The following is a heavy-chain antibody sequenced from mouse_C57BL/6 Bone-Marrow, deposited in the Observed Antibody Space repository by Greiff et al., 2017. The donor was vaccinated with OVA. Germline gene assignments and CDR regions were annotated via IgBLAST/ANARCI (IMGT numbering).Heavy chain of an antibody. CDR1: GYTFPSYW. J-gene: IGHJ2*01. Sequence: QVQLQQPGAELVRPGTSVKLSCKASGYTFPSYWMHWVKQRPGHGLGWIVVLDPSDSYTNYYQKFKGKATLTVDTSSSTAYMQLSSLTSEDSAVYYCAREGYYGSSDYWGQGTTLTVSS. D-gene: IGHD1-1*01. CDR3: AREGYYGSSDY. CDR2: LDPSDSYT. V-gene: IGHV1-59*01.